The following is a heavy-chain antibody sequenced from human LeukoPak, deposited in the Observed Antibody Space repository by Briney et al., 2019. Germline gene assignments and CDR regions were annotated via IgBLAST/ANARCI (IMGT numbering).Heavy chain of an antibody. CDR2: IRSDGSNK. J-gene: IGHJ6*03. Sequence: GGSLRLSCAASGFTFSSHAMVWVRQAPGKGLEWMAFIRSDGSNKYYADSVKGRFTISRDNSKNTLYLQMNSLRAEDTAVYYCARVVDYDILTGYYPYYYYYYMDVWGKGTTVTVSS. D-gene: IGHD3-9*01. CDR3: ARVVDYDILTGYYPYYYYYYMDV. CDR1: GFTFSSHA. V-gene: IGHV3-30*02.